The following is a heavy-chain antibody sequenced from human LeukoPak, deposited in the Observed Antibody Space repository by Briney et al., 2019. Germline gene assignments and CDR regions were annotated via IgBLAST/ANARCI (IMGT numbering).Heavy chain of an antibody. CDR3: AKDPIAAAGTIDY. CDR1: GFTVSSNY. D-gene: IGHD6-13*01. V-gene: IGHV3-53*01. CDR2: IYSGGST. J-gene: IGHJ4*02. Sequence: GGSLRLSCAASGFTVSSNYMSWVRQAPGKGLEWASVIYSGGSTYYADSVKGRFTISRDNSKNTLYLQMNSLRAEDTAVYYCAKDPIAAAGTIDYWGQGTLVTVSS.